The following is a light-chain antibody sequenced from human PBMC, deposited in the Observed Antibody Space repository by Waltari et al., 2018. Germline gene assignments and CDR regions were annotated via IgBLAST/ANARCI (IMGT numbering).Light chain of an antibody. CDR3: QQYSNWPYT. CDR2: GAS. CDR1: QIVSSN. V-gene: IGKV3-15*01. Sequence: SCRASQIVSSNLAWYQQKPGQALRLLIYGASTRATGIPGRFGGSGSGTEFTLTINRLQSEDFAVYYCQQYSNWPYTFGQGTKLEIK. J-gene: IGKJ2*01.